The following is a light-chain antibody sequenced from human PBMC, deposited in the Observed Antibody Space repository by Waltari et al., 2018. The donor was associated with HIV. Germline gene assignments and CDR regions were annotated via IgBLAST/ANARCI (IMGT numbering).Light chain of an antibody. J-gene: IGKJ5*01. CDR2: LGS. CDR1: QSLLHRSGYYY. V-gene: IGKV2-28*01. Sequence: DIVMTQSPLSLPVTPGEPASISCRSSQSLLHRSGYYYLDWYLQKPGQSPQLLIYLGSNRASGVPGRISGSGSGTDFTLKSSRVEAEDVGVYYCMQGLQTPTFGQGTRLEIK. CDR3: MQGLQTPT.